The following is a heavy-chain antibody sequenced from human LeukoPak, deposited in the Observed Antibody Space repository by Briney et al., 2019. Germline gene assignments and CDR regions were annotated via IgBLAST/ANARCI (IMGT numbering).Heavy chain of an antibody. D-gene: IGHD3-9*01. V-gene: IGHV1-8*01. CDR2: MNPNSGNT. J-gene: IGHJ6*02. CDR3: ARGGEYYDTLGGRGV. Sequence: GASVKVSCKASGYTFTSYDNNWVRQATGQGLEWMGWMNPNSGNTGYAQKFQGRVTMTRNTSISTAYMELSSLRSEDTAVYYCARGGEYYDTLGGRGVWGQGTTVTVSS. CDR1: GYTFTSYD.